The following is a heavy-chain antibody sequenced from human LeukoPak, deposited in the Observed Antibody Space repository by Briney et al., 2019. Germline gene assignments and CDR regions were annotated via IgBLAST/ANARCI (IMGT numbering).Heavy chain of an antibody. CDR3: ARALGYYYMDV. CDR1: GYTFTGYY. D-gene: IGHD3-16*01. J-gene: IGHJ6*03. Sequence: APVKVSCKASGYTFTGYYMHWVRQAPGQGLEWMGIINPSGGSTSYAQKFQGRVTMTRDTSTSTVYMELSSLRSEDTAVYYCARALGYYYMDVWGKGTTVTVSS. V-gene: IGHV1-46*01. CDR2: INPSGGST.